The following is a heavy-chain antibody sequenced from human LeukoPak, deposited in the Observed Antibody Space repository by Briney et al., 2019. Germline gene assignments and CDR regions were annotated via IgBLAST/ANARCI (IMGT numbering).Heavy chain of an antibody. D-gene: IGHD3-16*02. CDR1: GFTFSSYA. CDR2: ITGSGGTT. J-gene: IGHJ4*02. CDR3: AKDAGVIATPIYYFHY. V-gene: IGHV3-23*01. Sequence: GGSLRLSCAASGFTFSSYAMSWVRQAPGKGLEWVSAITGSGGTTYYADSVKGRFTISRDNSKNTLYLQMNSLRAEDTAVYYCAKDAGVIATPIYYFHYWGQGTLVTVSS.